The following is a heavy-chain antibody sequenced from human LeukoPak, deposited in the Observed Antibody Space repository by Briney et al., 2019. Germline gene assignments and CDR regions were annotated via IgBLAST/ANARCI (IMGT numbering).Heavy chain of an antibody. CDR1: GFTFDDYA. CDR3: AKDMDV. CDR2: ISWNSGRI. V-gene: IGHV3-9*01. J-gene: IGHJ6*03. Sequence: GGSLRLSCAASGFTFDDYAMHWVRQAPGKGLEWVSGISWNSGRIGYADSVKGRFTISRDNSKNTLYLQMNSLRAEDTAVYYCAKDMDVWGKGTTVTVSS.